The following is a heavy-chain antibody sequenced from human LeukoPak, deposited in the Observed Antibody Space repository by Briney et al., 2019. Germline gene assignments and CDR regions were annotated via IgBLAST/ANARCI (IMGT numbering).Heavy chain of an antibody. J-gene: IGHJ4*02. Sequence: GGSLRLSCAASGFTLSSYGMNWVRQAPGKGLQWVSDISSSGTTIYYADSVKGRFTISRDNAKNSLYLQMNSLRAEDTAVYYCARKYCSTTSCLFDNWGQGTLVTVSS. CDR2: ISSSGTTI. CDR3: ARKYCSTTSCLFDN. D-gene: IGHD2-2*01. CDR1: GFTLSSYG. V-gene: IGHV3-48*03.